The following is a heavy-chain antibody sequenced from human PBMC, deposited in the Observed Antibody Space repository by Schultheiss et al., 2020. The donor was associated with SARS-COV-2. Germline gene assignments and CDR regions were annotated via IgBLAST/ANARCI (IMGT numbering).Heavy chain of an antibody. Sequence: SETLSLTCTVSGGSISSGDYYWSWIRQHPGKGLEWIGYIYHSGSTYYNPSLKSRVTISVDTSKNQFSLKLSSVTAADTAVYYCASTRSRRATAVDYWGQGTLVTVSS. CDR3: ASTRSRRATAVDY. J-gene: IGHJ4*02. V-gene: IGHV4-30-4*01. CDR2: IYHSGST. CDR1: GGSISSGDYY. D-gene: IGHD2-15*01.